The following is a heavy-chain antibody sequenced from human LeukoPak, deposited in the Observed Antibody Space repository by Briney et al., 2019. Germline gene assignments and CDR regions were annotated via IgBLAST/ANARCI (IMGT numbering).Heavy chain of an antibody. CDR2: INPNSGGT. D-gene: IGHD7-27*01. CDR1: GYTFTGYY. CDR3: ARGGSNWGSNYYYYMDV. J-gene: IGHJ6*03. Sequence: ASVKVSCKASGYTFTGYYMHWVRQAPGQGLDWMGWINPNSGGTNYAQKFQGRATMTRDTSISTAYMELSRLRSDDTAVYYCARGGSNWGSNYYYYMDVWGKGTTVTVYS. V-gene: IGHV1-2*02.